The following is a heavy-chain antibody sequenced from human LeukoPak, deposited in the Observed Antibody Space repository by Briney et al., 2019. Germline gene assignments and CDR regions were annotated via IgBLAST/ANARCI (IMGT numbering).Heavy chain of an antibody. J-gene: IGHJ2*01. Sequence: PSETLSLTCTVSGGSISSYYWSWIRQPPGKGLEWLGYIYYSGSTNYNPSLKSRVTISVDTSKNQFSLKLSSVTAADTAVYYCARVSTYSSGWYRNDYWYFDLWGRGTLVTVSP. CDR1: GGSISSYY. CDR3: ARVSTYSSGWYRNDYWYFDL. CDR2: IYYSGST. V-gene: IGHV4-59*01. D-gene: IGHD6-19*01.